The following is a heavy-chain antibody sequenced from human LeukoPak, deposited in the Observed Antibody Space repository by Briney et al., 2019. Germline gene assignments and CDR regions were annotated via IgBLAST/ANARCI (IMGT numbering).Heavy chain of an antibody. CDR2: INPNSGGT. CDR1: GFTFTSYY. J-gene: IGHJ4*02. D-gene: IGHD3-22*01. V-gene: IGHV1-2*02. Sequence: ASVKLSCKASGFTFTSYYMHWVRQAPGQGLEWMGCINPNSGGTNYAQKFQGRVTMTRDTSISTAYMELSSLRSDDTAVYYCARDGYYDSSGYYYPYFDYWGQGTLVTVSS. CDR3: ARDGYYDSSGYYYPYFDY.